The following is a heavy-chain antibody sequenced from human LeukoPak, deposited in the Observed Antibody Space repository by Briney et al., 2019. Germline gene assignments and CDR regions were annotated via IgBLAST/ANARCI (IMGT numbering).Heavy chain of an antibody. J-gene: IGHJ4*02. D-gene: IGHD6-13*01. Sequence: SETLSLTCTVSGGSISSSSSYWGWIRQPPGKGLEWIRSISYTGSTYYNPSLKSPVTISVDTSKNQFSLKLSSVTAADTAVYYCARVLAAAAHFDYWGQGTLVTASS. V-gene: IGHV4-39*01. CDR1: GGSISSSSSY. CDR3: ARVLAAAAHFDY. CDR2: ISYTGST.